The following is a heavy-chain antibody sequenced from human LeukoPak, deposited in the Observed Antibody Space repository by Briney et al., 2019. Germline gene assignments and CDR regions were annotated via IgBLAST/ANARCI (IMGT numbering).Heavy chain of an antibody. CDR1: GFTFSDYY. D-gene: IGHD1-1*01. Sequence: TGGSLRLSCAASGFTFSDYYMSWIRQAPGKGLEWVSYISSSGSTIYYADSVKGRFTISRDNAKNSLYLQMNSLRAEDTAVYYCASSLDTTTAWYWGQGTLVTVSS. J-gene: IGHJ4*02. CDR2: ISSSGSTI. V-gene: IGHV3-11*01. CDR3: ASSLDTTTAWY.